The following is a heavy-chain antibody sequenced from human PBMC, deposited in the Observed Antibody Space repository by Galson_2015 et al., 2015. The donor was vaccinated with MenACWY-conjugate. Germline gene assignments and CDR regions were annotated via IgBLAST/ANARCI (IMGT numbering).Heavy chain of an antibody. V-gene: IGHV6-1*01. CDR1: GDSVSSNSAA. CDR2: TYYRSKWYN. D-gene: IGHD6-19*01. J-gene: IGHJ3*02. Sequence: CAISGDSVSSNSAAWNWIRQSPSRGLGWLGRTYYRSKWYNDYAVSVKSRITINPDTSKNQFSLQLNSVTPEDTAVYYCARVAGGYSSAGGAFDIWGQGTMVTVSS. CDR3: ARVAGGYSSAGGAFDI.